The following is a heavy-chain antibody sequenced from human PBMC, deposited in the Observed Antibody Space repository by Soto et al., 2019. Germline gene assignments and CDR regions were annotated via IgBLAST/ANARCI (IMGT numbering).Heavy chain of an antibody. CDR1: GFTFSSYA. D-gene: IGHD4-17*01. J-gene: IGHJ6*02. CDR3: AKDQLTTDYYYYYGMDV. Sequence: GGPLRLSCAASGFTFSSYARSWVRQAPGKGLEWVSEISGSGGTTYYADSVKGRFTISRDNSKNTLYLQMNSLRAEDTAVYYCAKDQLTTDYYYYYGMDVWGQGTTVTVSS. CDR2: ISGSGGTT. V-gene: IGHV3-23*01.